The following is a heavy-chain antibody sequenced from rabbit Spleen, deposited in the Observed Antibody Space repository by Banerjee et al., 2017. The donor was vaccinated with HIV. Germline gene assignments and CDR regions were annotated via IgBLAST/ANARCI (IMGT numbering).Heavy chain of an antibody. J-gene: IGHJ4*01. Sequence: QEQLVESGGGLVQPEGSLTLTCTTSGFSFNVNYYMCWVRQAPGKGLEWIACIDSSSSSTWYASWAKGRFIMSRTSSTTVTLQMTSLTAADTATYFCARDLVAVIGWNFNLWGPGTLVTVS. CDR2: IDSSSSST. V-gene: IGHV1S45*01. CDR3: ARDLVAVIGWNFNL. D-gene: IGHD1-1*01. CDR1: GFSFNVNYY.